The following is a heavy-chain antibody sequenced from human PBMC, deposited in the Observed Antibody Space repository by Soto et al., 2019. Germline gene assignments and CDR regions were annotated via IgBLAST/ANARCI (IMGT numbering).Heavy chain of an antibody. V-gene: IGHV4-34*01. Sequence: PSETLSLTCAVYGGSFSGYYWSWIRQPPGKGLEWIGEINHSGSTNYNPSLKSRVTISVDTSKNQFSLKLSSVTAADTAVYYCARGRYYDFWSGFLNYYYYGMDVWGQGTTVTVS. D-gene: IGHD3-3*01. CDR2: INHSGST. CDR1: GGSFSGYY. CDR3: ARGRYYDFWSGFLNYYYYGMDV. J-gene: IGHJ6*02.